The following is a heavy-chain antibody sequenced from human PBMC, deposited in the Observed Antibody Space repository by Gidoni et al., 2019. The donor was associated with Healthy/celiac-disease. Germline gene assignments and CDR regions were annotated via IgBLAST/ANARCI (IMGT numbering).Heavy chain of an antibody. CDR3: AGSSGYRFDY. CDR2: IIPILGIA. Sequence: EVKKPGSSVKVSCKASGGTFSSYAISWVRQDPGQGLEWMGRIIPILGIANYAQKFQGRVTITADKSTSTAYMELSSLRSEDTAVYYCAGSSGYRFDYWGQGTLVTVSS. D-gene: IGHD3-22*01. V-gene: IGHV1-69*04. J-gene: IGHJ4*02. CDR1: GGTFSSYA.